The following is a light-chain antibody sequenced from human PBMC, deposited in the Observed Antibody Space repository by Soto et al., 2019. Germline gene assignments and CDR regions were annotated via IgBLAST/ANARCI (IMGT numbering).Light chain of an antibody. CDR3: SSYAGSSTPVV. Sequence: QSALTQPASVSGSPGQSITISCTGISSDVGSYNLVSWYQQHPGKAPKVMIYEGSKRPSGVSNRFSGSRPGNTASLTISGLQAEDEADYYCSSYAGSSTPVVFGGGTKLTVL. CDR1: SSDVGSYNL. CDR2: EGS. J-gene: IGLJ2*01. V-gene: IGLV2-23*01.